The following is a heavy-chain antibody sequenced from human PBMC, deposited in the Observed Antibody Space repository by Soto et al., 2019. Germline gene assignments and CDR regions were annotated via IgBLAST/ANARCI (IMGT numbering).Heavy chain of an antibody. CDR1: GYTLTELS. D-gene: IGHD1-7*01. J-gene: IGHJ6*02. CDR3: ATGYNWNYSHLEGYYYYYGMDV. V-gene: IGHV1-24*01. CDR2: FDPEDGET. Sequence: ASVKVSCKVSGYTLTELSMHWVRQAPGKGLEWMGGFDPEDGETIYAQKFQGRVTMTEDTSTDTAYMELSSLRSEDTAVYYCATGYNWNYSHLEGYYYYYGMDVWGQGTTLTVSS.